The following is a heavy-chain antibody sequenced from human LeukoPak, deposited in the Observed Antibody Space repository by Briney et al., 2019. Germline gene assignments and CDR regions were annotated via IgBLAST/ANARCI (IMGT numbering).Heavy chain of an antibody. CDR3: ARCHYGDYVHYFDY. D-gene: IGHD4-17*01. V-gene: IGHV1-69*05. J-gene: IGHJ4*02. CDR2: IIPIFGTA. Sequence: SVKVSCKASGGTFSSYAISWVRQAPGQGLEWMGGIIPIFGTANYAQKFQGRVTITTDESTSTAYMELSSLRSEDTAVYYCARCHYGDYVHYFDYWGQGTLVTVSS. CDR1: GGTFSSYA.